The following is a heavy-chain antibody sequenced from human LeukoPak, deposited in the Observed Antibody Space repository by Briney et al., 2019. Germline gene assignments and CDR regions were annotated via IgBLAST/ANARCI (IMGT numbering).Heavy chain of an antibody. D-gene: IGHD2-21*01. CDR1: GGSFSGYY. V-gene: IGHV4-34*01. CDR2: TNHSGST. Sequence: SETLSLTCAVYGGSFSGYYWSWIRQPPGKGLEWIGETNHSGSTNYNPSLKSRVTISVDTSKNQFSLKLSSVTAADTAVYYCARPRNIVVAYDAFDIWGQGTMVTVSS. CDR3: ARPRNIVVAYDAFDI. J-gene: IGHJ3*02.